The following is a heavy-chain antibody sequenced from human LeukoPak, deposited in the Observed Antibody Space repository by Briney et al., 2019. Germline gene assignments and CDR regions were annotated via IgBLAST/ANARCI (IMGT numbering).Heavy chain of an antibody. Sequence: PSETLSLTCTVSGGYIGSYYWIWIRQPAVKGLEWIGRIYTSENTDYNPSLKSRVTMSVDMSTSQFSLRLTSVTAADTAVYYCAREGDYGDYSKSFYYMDVWGKGTTVTVSS. V-gene: IGHV4-4*07. J-gene: IGHJ6*03. CDR3: AREGDYGDYSKSFYYMDV. CDR1: GGYIGSYY. D-gene: IGHD4-17*01. CDR2: IYTSENT.